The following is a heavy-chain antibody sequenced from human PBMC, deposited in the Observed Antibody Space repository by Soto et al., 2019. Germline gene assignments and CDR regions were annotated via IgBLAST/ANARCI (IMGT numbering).Heavy chain of an antibody. Sequence: QVQLVESGGGVVQPGRSLRLSCAASGFTFSSYGMHWVRQAPGKGLEWVAVISYDGSNKYYADSVKGRFTISRDNSKNTLYLQMNSLRAEDTAVYYCAKDQSCAIVVLAAFDIWGQGTMVTVSS. CDR1: GFTFSSYG. J-gene: IGHJ3*02. CDR2: ISYDGSNK. V-gene: IGHV3-30*18. CDR3: AKDQSCAIVVLAAFDI. D-gene: IGHD3-22*01.